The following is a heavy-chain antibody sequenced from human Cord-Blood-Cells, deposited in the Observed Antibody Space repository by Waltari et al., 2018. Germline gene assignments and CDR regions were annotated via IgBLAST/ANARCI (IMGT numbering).Heavy chain of an antibody. CDR3: ARGRRSMVRGVIMVY. J-gene: IGHJ4*02. CDR1: GYTFTRYG. CDR2: MNPNSGNT. V-gene: IGHV1-8*01. D-gene: IGHD3-10*01. Sequence: QVQLVQSGAEVKKPGASVKVSCKASGYTFTRYGSYWVRQATGQGLEWMGWMNPNSGNTGYAQKFQGRVTMTRNTSISKAYMELSSLRSEDTAVYYCARGRRSMVRGVIMVYWGQGTLVTVSS.